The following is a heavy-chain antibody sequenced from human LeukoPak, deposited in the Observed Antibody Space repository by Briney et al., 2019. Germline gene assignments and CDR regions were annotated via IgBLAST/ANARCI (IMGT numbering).Heavy chain of an antibody. Sequence: GGSLRLSCAASGFTFSSYAMSWVRQAPGKGLEWVSAISGSGGSTYYADSVKGRFTISRDNSKNTLYLQMNSLRAEDTAVYYCAKGRGSTSCFAMGYWGQGTLVTVSS. J-gene: IGHJ4*02. CDR2: ISGSGGST. D-gene: IGHD2-2*01. CDR1: GFTFSSYA. CDR3: AKGRGSTSCFAMGY. V-gene: IGHV3-23*01.